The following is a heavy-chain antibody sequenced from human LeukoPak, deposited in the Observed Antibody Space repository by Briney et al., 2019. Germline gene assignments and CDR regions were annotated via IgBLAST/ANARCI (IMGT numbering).Heavy chain of an antibody. CDR3: ARGGSYYDSSGYSD. V-gene: IGHV3-74*01. CDR1: GFTFSSYW. CDR2: INSDGSST. J-gene: IGHJ4*02. D-gene: IGHD3-22*01. Sequence: GSLELSCSASGFTFSSYWMHWGRQAPGEGLGLVSRINSDGSSTNYADSVKGRFTISRDNAKNTLYLQMNSLRAEDAAVYYCARGGSYYDSSGYSDWGQGTLVTVSS.